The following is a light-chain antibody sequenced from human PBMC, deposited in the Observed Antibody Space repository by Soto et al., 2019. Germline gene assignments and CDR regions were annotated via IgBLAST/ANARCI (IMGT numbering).Light chain of an antibody. Sequence: EIVLTQSPGTLSLSPGERATLSCRASQSVSSSYLAWYQQKPGQAPRLLIYGASSRATGIPDRFSGSGSGTDFTLTISRLEPEDFAVYYCRQYGSSQGTFGQGTKVEIK. CDR1: QSVSSSY. V-gene: IGKV3-20*01. CDR2: GAS. CDR3: RQYGSSQGT. J-gene: IGKJ1*01.